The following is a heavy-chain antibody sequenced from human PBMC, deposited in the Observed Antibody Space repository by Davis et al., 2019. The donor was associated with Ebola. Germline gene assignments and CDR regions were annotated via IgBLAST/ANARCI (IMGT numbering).Heavy chain of an antibody. V-gene: IGHV3-23*01. CDR3: GRPVDSSGYYWLDY. D-gene: IGHD3-22*01. CDR1: GFTFSSYA. CDR2: ISGSGGST. J-gene: IGHJ4*02. Sequence: PGGSLRLSCAASGFTFSSYAMSWVRQAPGKGLEWVSAISGSGGSTYYADSVKGRFTISRDNSKNTLYLQMNSLRAEDTAVYYCGRPVDSSGYYWLDYWGQGTLVTVSS.